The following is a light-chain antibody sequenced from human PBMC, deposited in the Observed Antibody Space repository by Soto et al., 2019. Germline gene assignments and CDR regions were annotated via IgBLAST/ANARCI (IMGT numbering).Light chain of an antibody. J-gene: IGKJ2*01. CDR3: QKYTSPAYT. CDR2: GAS. V-gene: IGKV3-20*01. CDR1: QSVRSLY. Sequence: EIVLTQSPGTLSLSPGERATLSCRASQSVRSLYFAWYQQKPGQAPTLLIYGASSRATGIPDTYSGSGSGAEVAFTSTRREPDGSAVYYFQKYTSPAYTFGQGTKLEIK.